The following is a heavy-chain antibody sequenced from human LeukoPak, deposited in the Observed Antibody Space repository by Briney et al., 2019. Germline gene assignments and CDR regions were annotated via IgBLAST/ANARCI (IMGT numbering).Heavy chain of an antibody. J-gene: IGHJ4*02. Sequence: PSETLSLTCSVSGGSIESYYWSWIRQPPGKGLEFIGYIAASGTTKHNPSLKSRVTLSMDTSKNQFSLKLRSVTAADTALYYCARHCSGGSCRGAFDYWGQGTLVTVSS. V-gene: IGHV4-4*08. CDR1: GGSIESYY. D-gene: IGHD2-15*01. CDR3: ARHCSGGSCRGAFDY. CDR2: IAASGTT.